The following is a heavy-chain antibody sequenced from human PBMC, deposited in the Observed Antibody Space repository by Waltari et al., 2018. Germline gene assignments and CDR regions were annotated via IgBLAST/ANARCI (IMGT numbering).Heavy chain of an antibody. Sequence: QVNLVESGGGVVQPGGSLSPSCATPGFTFSNFGMHWVRQAPGKGLEWVALIWFDGSDKFYADSVRGRFTISRDNSARTLYLDMDSLRLDDTAMYYCAKDAFGNTYLDFWGQGTLVTVSS. V-gene: IGHV3-30*02. J-gene: IGHJ4*02. CDR3: AKDAFGNTYLDF. D-gene: IGHD2-2*02. CDR2: IWFDGSDK. CDR1: GFTFSNFG.